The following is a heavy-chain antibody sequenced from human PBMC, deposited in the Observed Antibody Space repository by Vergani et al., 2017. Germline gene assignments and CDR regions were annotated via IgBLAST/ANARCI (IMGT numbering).Heavy chain of an antibody. Sequence: QVQVVQSGAEVKKSGASVKVSCKTSGYTFSHYYMHWVRQAPGQGLEWMRIINPSGGHTNYAQKFQGRVTMTRDTSTSTVHMGLSSVEAEDTAIYYGARGDYGILADYQYWGQGTLVTVSA. J-gene: IGHJ4*02. V-gene: IGHV1-46*03. CDR1: GYTFSHYY. D-gene: IGHD3-9*01. CDR3: ARGDYGILADYQY. CDR2: INPSGGHT.